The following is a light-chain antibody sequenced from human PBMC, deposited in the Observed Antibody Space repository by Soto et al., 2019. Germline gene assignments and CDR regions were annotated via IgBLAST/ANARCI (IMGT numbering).Light chain of an antibody. V-gene: IGLV2-14*01. Sequence: HSVLTQPASVSGSPGQSITFSCTGTSSDIGVYNYVFWYQQHPGKAPKLMIYEVNNRPSGVSNRFSGSKSGNTASLTISGLQAEDEADYYCSSYTTSNTYVFGTGTKLTVL. J-gene: IGLJ1*01. CDR3: SSYTTSNTYV. CDR1: SSDIGVYNY. CDR2: EVN.